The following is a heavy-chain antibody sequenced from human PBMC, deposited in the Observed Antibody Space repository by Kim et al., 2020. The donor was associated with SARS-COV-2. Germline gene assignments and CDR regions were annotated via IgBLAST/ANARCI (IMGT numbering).Heavy chain of an antibody. V-gene: IGHV4-31*02. J-gene: IGHJ4*02. CDR3: ARDGLGQQPDY. D-gene: IGHD6-13*01. Sequence: TYDNPSRKSRVTISVDTSKNQFALKLSSVTAADTAVYYCARDGLGQQPDYWGQGTLVTVSS. CDR2: T.